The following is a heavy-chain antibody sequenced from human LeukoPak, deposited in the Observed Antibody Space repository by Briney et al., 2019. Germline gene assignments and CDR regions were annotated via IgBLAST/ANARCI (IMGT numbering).Heavy chain of an antibody. CDR2: ISGSGGST. CDR1: GFTFSSYS. Sequence: PGGSLRLSCAASGFTFSSYSMNWVRQAPGKGLEWVSAISGSGGSTYYADSVKGRFTISRDNSKNTLYLQMSSLRAEDTAVYYCAKDRGYCSGGSCYYFDYWGQGTLVTVSS. D-gene: IGHD2-15*01. J-gene: IGHJ4*02. V-gene: IGHV3-23*01. CDR3: AKDRGYCSGGSCYYFDY.